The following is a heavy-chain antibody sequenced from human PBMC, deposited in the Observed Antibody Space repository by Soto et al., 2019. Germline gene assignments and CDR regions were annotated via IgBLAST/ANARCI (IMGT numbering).Heavy chain of an antibody. D-gene: IGHD1-26*01. CDR1: GGSISSSSSNY. CDR3: ARDVAGIHWYFDL. J-gene: IGHJ2*01. CDR2: IYESGST. Sequence: QVQLQESGPGLVKPSGTLSLTCAVSGGSISSSSSNYWSWVRQPPGKGLEWIGDIYESGSTNYNPSLTSRVTISMDKSKNQCSLKVTSVTAADTAVYYCARDVAGIHWYFDLWGRGTLVTVSS. V-gene: IGHV4-4*02.